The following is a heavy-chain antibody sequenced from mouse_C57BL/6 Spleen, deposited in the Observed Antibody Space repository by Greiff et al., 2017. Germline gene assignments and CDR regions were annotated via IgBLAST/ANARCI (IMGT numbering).Heavy chain of an antibody. CDR3: AGCGYEWYFDV. V-gene: IGHV1-63*01. Sequence: VQLQESGAELVRPGTSVTMSCKASGYTFTNYWIGWAKQRPGHGLEWIGDIYPGGGYTTYNEKFKGKATLTADKSSSTAYMQFSSLTSDDSAIXYCAGCGYEWYFDVWGTGTTVTVSS. CDR1: GYTFTNYW. D-gene: IGHD2-2*01. J-gene: IGHJ1*03. CDR2: IYPGGGYT.